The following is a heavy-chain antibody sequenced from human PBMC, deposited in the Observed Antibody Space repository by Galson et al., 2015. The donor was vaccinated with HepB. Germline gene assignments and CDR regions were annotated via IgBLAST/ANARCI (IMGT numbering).Heavy chain of an antibody. J-gene: IGHJ4*02. CDR1: GFTFSSYA. Sequence: SLRLSCAASGFTFSSYAMHWVRQAPGKGLEWVAVISYDGSNKYYADFVKGRFTISRDNSKNTLYLQMNSLRAEDTAVYYCARGGYGDYAFDYWGQGTLVTVSS. D-gene: IGHD4-17*01. V-gene: IGHV3-30*04. CDR3: ARGGYGDYAFDY. CDR2: ISYDGSNK.